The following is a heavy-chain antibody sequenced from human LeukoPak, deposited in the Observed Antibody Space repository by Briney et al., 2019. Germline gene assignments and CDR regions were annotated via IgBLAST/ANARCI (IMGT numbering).Heavy chain of an antibody. J-gene: IGHJ4*02. Sequence: ASVKVSCKASGYTFTSYYMHWVRQAPGQGLEWMGWISAYNGNTNYAQKLQGRVTMTTDTSTSTAYMELRSLRSDDTAVYYCARGYSHGLSDYWGQGTLVTVSS. V-gene: IGHV1-18*04. CDR1: GYTFTSYY. D-gene: IGHD5-18*01. CDR2: ISAYNGNT. CDR3: ARGYSHGLSDY.